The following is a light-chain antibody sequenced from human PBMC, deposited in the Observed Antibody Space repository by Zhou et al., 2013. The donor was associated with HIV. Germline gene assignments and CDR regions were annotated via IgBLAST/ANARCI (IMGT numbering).Light chain of an antibody. J-gene: IGKJ2*01. CDR2: GAS. CDR1: QSITNH. V-gene: IGKV1-39*01. Sequence: DIQMTQSPSSLSASVGDRVTITCRTSQSITNHVNWYQQKPGQAPKLVIYGASHLHNGVPSRFRGSGSGTHFTLTITDLQSEDFATYFCQQSSAMPTTFGQGTKLEI. CDR3: QQSSAMPTT.